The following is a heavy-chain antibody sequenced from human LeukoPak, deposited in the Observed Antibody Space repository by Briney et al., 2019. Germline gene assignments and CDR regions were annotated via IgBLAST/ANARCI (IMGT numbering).Heavy chain of an antibody. D-gene: IGHD4-17*01. V-gene: IGHV3-23*01. J-gene: IGHJ4*02. Sequence: GGSLRVSCVASGFTFSNYAMSWVRQAPGKGLEWVSAISGSGGSTYYADSVKGRFTISRDNSKNTLYLQMNSLRAEDTAVYYCAKEPDYGDDYWGQGTLVTVSS. CDR1: GFTFSNYA. CDR3: AKEPDYGDDY. CDR2: ISGSGGST.